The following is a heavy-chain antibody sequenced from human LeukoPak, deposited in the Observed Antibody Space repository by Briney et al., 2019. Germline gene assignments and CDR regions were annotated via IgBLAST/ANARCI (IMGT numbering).Heavy chain of an antibody. D-gene: IGHD4-17*01. Sequence: SETLSLTCTVSGGSISSYYWSWIRQPPGKGLEWIGYIYYSGSTNYNPSLKSRVTISVDTSRNQFSLKLSSVTAADTAVYYCARLVGTTVTPYWYFDLWGRGTLVTVSS. CDR1: GGSISSYY. J-gene: IGHJ2*01. V-gene: IGHV4-59*08. CDR3: ARLVGTTVTPYWYFDL. CDR2: IYYSGST.